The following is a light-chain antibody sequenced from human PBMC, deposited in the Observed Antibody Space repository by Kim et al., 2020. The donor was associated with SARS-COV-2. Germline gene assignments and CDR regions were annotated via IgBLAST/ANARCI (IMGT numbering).Light chain of an antibody. CDR1: QSVSNTY. J-gene: IGKJ2*01. CDR2: GAS. CDR3: HQYARIPYT. Sequence: EIVLTQSAVTLSLSPGERATLSCRASQSVSNTYFAWFQHKPGQAPRLLIYGASRRAAGVPDRFSGSGSGTDFTLTINRLESEDFAVYYCHQYARIPYTFGRGTKLEI. V-gene: IGKV3-20*01.